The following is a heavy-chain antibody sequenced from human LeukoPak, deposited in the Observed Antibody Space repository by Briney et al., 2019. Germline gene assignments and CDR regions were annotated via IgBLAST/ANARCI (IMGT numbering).Heavy chain of an antibody. J-gene: IGHJ4*02. D-gene: IGHD2-15*01. V-gene: IGHV3-30-3*01. CDR3: ARDKGGPFDY. CDR2: ISYDGSNK. Sequence: GGSLRLSCAASGFTFSSYAMHWVRQAPGKGLDWVAVISYDGSNKYYADSVKGRFTISRDNSKNTLYLQMNSLRAEDTAVYYCARDKGGPFDYWGQGTLVTVSS. CDR1: GFTFSSYA.